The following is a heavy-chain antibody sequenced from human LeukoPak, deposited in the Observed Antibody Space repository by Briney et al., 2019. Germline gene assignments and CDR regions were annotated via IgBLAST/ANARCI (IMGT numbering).Heavy chain of an antibody. CDR2: ISGSGAST. V-gene: IGHV3-23*01. CDR3: TKGSRGYTNYYFDY. D-gene: IGHD5-18*01. CDR1: GFSFSGYA. Sequence: GGSLRLSCAASGFSFSGYAMSWVRQAPGKGLECVASISGSGASTFYANSVKGRFTISRDNSKNTVHLQMNSLRAEDTAVYYCTKGSRGYTNYYFDYWGQGTLVPVSS. J-gene: IGHJ4*02.